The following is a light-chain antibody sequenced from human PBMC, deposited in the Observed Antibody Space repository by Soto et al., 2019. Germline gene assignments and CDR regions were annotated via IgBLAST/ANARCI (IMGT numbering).Light chain of an antibody. CDR1: QSVSSY. Sequence: EIVLTQSPATLSLSPGERATLSCRASQSVSSYLAWYQQKPGQTPRLLIYDASNRATGIPARFSGSGSGTDFPLTISSLDPEDFAVYYCQQRSNWAFGQATKLEIK. J-gene: IGKJ2*01. V-gene: IGKV3-11*01. CDR2: DAS. CDR3: QQRSNWA.